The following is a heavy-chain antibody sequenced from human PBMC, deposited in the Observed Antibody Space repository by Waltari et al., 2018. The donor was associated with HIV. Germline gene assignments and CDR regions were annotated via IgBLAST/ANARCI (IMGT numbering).Heavy chain of an antibody. CDR2: INHSGST. J-gene: IGHJ4*02. CDR1: GGSFSGYY. D-gene: IGHD2-15*01. V-gene: IGHV4-34*01. Sequence: QVQLQQWGAGLLKPSETLSLTCAVYGGSFSGYYWSWIRQPPGKGLEWIGEINHSGSTNYNPSLKSRVTISVDTSKNQFSLKLSSVTAADTAVYYCARGGYCSGGSCRPPWYWGQGTLVTVSS. CDR3: ARGGYCSGGSCRPPWY.